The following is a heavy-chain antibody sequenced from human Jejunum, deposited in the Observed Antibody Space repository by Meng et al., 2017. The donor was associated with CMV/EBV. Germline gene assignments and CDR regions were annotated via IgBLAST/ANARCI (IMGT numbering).Heavy chain of an antibody. Sequence: VRLVQSGAEVKKPWASVKVSCKASGYTFTSYGISWVRQAPGQGLEWMGWISAYNGNTSYAQKLQGRVTMTTDTSTSTAYMELRSLRSDDTAVYYCAASSSSWYQNWFDPWGQGTLVTVSS. J-gene: IGHJ5*02. CDR3: AASSSSWYQNWFDP. V-gene: IGHV1-18*01. CDR1: GYTFTSYG. D-gene: IGHD6-13*01. CDR2: ISAYNGNT.